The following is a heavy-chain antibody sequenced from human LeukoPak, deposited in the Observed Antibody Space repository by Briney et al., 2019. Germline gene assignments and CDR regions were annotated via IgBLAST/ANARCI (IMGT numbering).Heavy chain of an antibody. CDR3: ARLRSRSSTPIHIDP. V-gene: IGHV4-39*01. Sequence: SETLSLTXTVSGGSISSSSYYWGWIRQPPGKGLEWIGSIYYSGSTYYNPSLKSRVTISVDTSENQFSLKLSSVTAADTAVYYCARLRSRSSTPIHIDPWGQGTLVTVSS. D-gene: IGHD2-2*01. CDR1: GGSISSSSYY. J-gene: IGHJ5*02. CDR2: IYYSGST.